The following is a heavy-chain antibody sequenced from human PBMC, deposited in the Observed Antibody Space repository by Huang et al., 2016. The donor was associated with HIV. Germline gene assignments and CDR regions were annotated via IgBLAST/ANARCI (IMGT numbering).Heavy chain of an antibody. CDR3: AKESRWFSDFDQ. Sequence: QVQLVESGGGVVQPGTSLRLSCAASGSIFSNFGMHWVGQAPGKGLGWVAVISYDGRSDRYSDSVKGRFTISRDNDKNTLSLEMNRLRHDDTAVYYCAKESRWFSDFDQWGQGTLVTVSS. CDR1: GSIFSNFG. V-gene: IGHV3-30*18. CDR2: ISYDGRSD. D-gene: IGHD2-15*01. J-gene: IGHJ5*02.